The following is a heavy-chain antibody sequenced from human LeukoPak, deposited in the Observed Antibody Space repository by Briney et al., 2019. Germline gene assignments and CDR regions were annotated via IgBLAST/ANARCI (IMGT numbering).Heavy chain of an antibody. V-gene: IGHV3-7*03. CDR2: IKEDESDK. CDR1: GFTFSAHY. CDR3: ARVVVGNNIWLDP. Sequence: PGGSLRLSCAAPGFTFSAHYMTWVRQAPGKGLEWVATIKEDESDKSYVDSVKGRFTISRDNAKNLVYLQMNSLRAEDTAVYYCARVVVGNNIWLDPWGQGALVTVSP. J-gene: IGHJ5*02. D-gene: IGHD2-15*01.